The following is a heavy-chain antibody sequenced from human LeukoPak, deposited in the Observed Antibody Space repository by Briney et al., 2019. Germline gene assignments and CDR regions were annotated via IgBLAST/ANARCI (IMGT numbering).Heavy chain of an antibody. Sequence: PSETLSLTCTVSGGSISSSSYYWGWIRQPPGKGLEWIGSIYYSGSTYYNPSLKSRVAISVDTSKNQFSLKLSSVTAADTAVYYCARDFNQDSSGYWVDYWGQGTLVTVSS. CDR3: ARDFNQDSSGYWVDY. D-gene: IGHD3-22*01. CDR2: IYYSGST. V-gene: IGHV4-39*07. J-gene: IGHJ4*02. CDR1: GGSISSSSYY.